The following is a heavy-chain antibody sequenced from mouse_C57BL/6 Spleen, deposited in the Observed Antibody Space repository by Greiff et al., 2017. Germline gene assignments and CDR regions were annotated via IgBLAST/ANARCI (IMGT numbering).Heavy chain of an antibody. CDR3: ASSLNWDVGGAWFAY. CDR2: INPNYGTT. J-gene: IGHJ3*01. CDR1: GYSFTDYN. V-gene: IGHV1-39*01. D-gene: IGHD4-1*02. Sequence: VQLQQSGPELVKPGASVKISCKASGYSFTDYNMNWVKQSNGKSLEWIGVINPNYGTTSYNQKFKGKATFTVDQSSSTAYMQLNSLTSEDSAVYYCASSLNWDVGGAWFAYWGQGTLVTVSA.